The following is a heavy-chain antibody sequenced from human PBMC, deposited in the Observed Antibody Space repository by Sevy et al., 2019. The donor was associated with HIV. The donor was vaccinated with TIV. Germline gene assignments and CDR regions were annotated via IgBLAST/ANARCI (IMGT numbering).Heavy chain of an antibody. CDR1: GYTFTGYY. D-gene: IGHD3-22*01. V-gene: IGHV1-2*04. CDR3: ARDRRATSYYYDSSGGPDAFDI. CDR2: INPNSGGT. Sequence: ASVKVSCKASGYTFTGYYMHWVRQAPGQGLEWMGWINPNSGGTNYAQTFQGWVTMTRDTSISTAYMELSRLRSDDTAVYYCARDRRATSYYYDSSGGPDAFDIWGQGTMVTVSS. J-gene: IGHJ3*02.